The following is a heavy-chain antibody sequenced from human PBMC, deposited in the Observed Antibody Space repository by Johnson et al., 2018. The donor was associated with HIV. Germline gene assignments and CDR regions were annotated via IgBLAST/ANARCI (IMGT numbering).Heavy chain of an antibody. CDR2: INWNGGST. V-gene: IGHV3-20*04. J-gene: IGHJ3*02. CDR3: VRGYYYDSGGYYDAFDI. D-gene: IGHD3-22*01. CDR1: GFTFDDYG. Sequence: VQLVESGGGVVRPGGSLRLSCAASGFTFDDYGMSWVRQVPGKGLEWVSGINWNGGSTDYAASVKGRFTISRDNAKNSLYLQMNSLRAEDTALYCCVRGYYYDSGGYYDAFDIWGQGTMVTVSS.